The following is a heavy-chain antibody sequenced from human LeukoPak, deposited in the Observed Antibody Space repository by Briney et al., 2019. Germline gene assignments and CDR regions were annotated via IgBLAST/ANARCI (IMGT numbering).Heavy chain of an antibody. CDR2: FDPEGGET. CDR3: ATDYYYGSNWFAP. CDR1: GYTLSELS. V-gene: IGHV1-24*01. Sequence: ASVKVSCKVSGYTLSELSMHWVRPAPGKGVERMGGFDPEGGETIYAQKFQGRVTMTEDTSTDTAYMELSSLRSEDTAVYYCATDYYYGSNWFAPWGQGTLVTVSS. J-gene: IGHJ5*02. D-gene: IGHD3-10*01.